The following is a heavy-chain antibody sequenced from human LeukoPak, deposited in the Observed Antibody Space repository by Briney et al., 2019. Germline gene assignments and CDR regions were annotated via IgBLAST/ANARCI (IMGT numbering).Heavy chain of an antibody. Sequence: GGSLRLSCAASGFTFSNAWMNWVRQAPGKGLEWVSAISGSGGSTYYADSVKGRFTISRDNSKNTLYLQMNSLRAEDTAVYYCAKDPRNEKNTWIQLLLPSYYYGMDVWGQGTTVTVSS. J-gene: IGHJ6*02. V-gene: IGHV3-23*01. CDR2: ISGSGGST. CDR1: GFTFSNAW. CDR3: AKDPRNEKNTWIQLLLPSYYYGMDV. D-gene: IGHD5-18*01.